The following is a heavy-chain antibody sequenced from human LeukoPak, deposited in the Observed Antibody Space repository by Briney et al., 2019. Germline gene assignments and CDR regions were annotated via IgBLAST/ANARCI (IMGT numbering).Heavy chain of an antibody. J-gene: IGHJ4*02. V-gene: IGHV3-23*01. D-gene: IGHD1-26*01. CDR1: GFIFSNYA. Sequence: GGSLRLSCAASGFIFSNYAMNWVRQAPGKGLEWVSAISGSGGSTYYADSVKGRFTISRDNSKNTLYLQMNSLRAEDTAVYYCAKDLAESGSYSFDYWGQGTLSPSPQ. CDR3: AKDLAESGSYSFDY. CDR2: ISGSGGST.